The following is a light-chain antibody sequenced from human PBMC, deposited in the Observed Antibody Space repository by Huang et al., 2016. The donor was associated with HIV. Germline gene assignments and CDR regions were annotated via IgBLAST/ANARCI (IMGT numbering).Light chain of an antibody. CDR2: GAS. CDR3: QQYNNWPPT. CDR1: QRGSSN. V-gene: IGKV3-15*01. J-gene: IGKJ5*01. Sequence: EIVMTQSPATLSVSPGERATLSCRASQRGSSNLAWYQQKAGQAPRLLIYGASTRATGIAASFSGSGSGTEFTLTISSLQSEDFAVYFWQQYNNWPPTFGRGTRLEIK.